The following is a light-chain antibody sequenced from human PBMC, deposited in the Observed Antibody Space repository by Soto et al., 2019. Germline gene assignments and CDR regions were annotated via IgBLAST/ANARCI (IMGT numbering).Light chain of an antibody. CDR3: LQKYFYPFT. CDR2: AAS. J-gene: IGKJ3*01. Sequence: IHMTQSPSSLCAFVWDLVIITCRASQGIRNDLDWFQQKPGKAPKLLIYAASNLQSGVPARFSGSGSGTDFTLTISSLQPEDFATYYCLQKYFYPFTFGPGTKVDIK. V-gene: IGKV1-6*01. CDR1: QGIRND.